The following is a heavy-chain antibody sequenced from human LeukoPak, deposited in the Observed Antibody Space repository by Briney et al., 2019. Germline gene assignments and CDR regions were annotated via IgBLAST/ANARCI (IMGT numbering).Heavy chain of an antibody. CDR2: IYHSGST. V-gene: IGHV4-38-2*02. J-gene: IGHJ4*02. D-gene: IGHD4-23*01. Sequence: SETLSPTCAVSGYSISSGYYWGWIRQPPGKGLEWIGSIYHSGSTYYNPSLKSRVTISVDTSKNQFSLKLSSVTAADTAVYYCARENHDYGGNFDYWGQGTLVTVSS. CDR1: GYSISSGYY. CDR3: ARENHDYGGNFDY.